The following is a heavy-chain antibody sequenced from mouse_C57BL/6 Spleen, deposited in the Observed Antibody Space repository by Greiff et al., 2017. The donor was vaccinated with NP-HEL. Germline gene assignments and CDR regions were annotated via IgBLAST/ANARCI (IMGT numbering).Heavy chain of an antibody. D-gene: IGHD3-2*02. Sequence: QVQLQQSGAELVMPGASVKLSCKASGYTFTSYWMHWVKQRPGQGLEWIGEIDPSDSYTNYNQKFKGKSTWTVDKSSSTAYMQLSSLTSEDSAVYYCARAAQATFAYWGQGTLVTVSA. CDR1: GYTFTSYW. J-gene: IGHJ3*01. V-gene: IGHV1-69*01. CDR3: ARAAQATFAY. CDR2: IDPSDSYT.